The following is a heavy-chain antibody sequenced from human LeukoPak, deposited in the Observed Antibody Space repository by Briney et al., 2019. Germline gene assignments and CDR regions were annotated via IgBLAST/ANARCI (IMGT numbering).Heavy chain of an antibody. CDR3: ARQDGYYYDSSGTYYYYCMDV. CDR1: GYTFTSYG. Sequence: GASVKVSCKASGYTFTSYGISWVRQAPGQGLEWMGWISAYNGNTNYAQKLQGRVTMTTDTSTSTAYMELRSLRSDDTAVYYCARQDGYYYDSSGTYYYYCMDVWGKGTTVTVSS. CDR2: ISAYNGNT. J-gene: IGHJ6*03. D-gene: IGHD3-22*01. V-gene: IGHV1-18*01.